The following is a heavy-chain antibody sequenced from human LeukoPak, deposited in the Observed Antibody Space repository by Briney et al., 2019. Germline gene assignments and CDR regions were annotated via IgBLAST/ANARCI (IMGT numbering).Heavy chain of an antibody. CDR3: AREGNRSSDSSASYPLDY. CDR2: INPFSGGT. J-gene: IGHJ4*02. Sequence: ASVNVSCKASGYSFTDYYIHWVRQAPGQGLEWMGWINPFSGGTKYAQKFQGWVTMTRDTSISTAYMELSRLTSDDTAVYYCAREGNRSSDSSASYPLDYWGQGTLVTVSS. D-gene: IGHD1-26*01. V-gene: IGHV1-2*04. CDR1: GYSFTDYY.